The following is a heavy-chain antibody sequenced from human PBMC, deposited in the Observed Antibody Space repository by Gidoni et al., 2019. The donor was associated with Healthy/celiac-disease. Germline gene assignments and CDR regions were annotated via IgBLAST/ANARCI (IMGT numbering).Heavy chain of an antibody. V-gene: IGHV1-69*02. J-gene: IGHJ6*02. Sequence: QVQLVQSGAEVKKPGSSVKVSCKASGGTFSSYTISWVRQAPGQGLEWMGRIIPILGIANYAQKFQGRVTITADKSTSTAYMELSSLRSEDTAVYYCARGEGRSGYYGMDVWGQGTTVTVSS. CDR3: ARGEGRSGYYGMDV. CDR2: IIPILGIA. CDR1: GGTFSSYT.